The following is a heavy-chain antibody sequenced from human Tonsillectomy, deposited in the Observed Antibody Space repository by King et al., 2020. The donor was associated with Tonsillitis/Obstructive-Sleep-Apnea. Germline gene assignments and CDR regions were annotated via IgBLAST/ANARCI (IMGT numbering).Heavy chain of an antibody. CDR3: ARERQSSMDY. V-gene: IGHV3-30*04. J-gene: IGHJ4*02. CDR1: GFTFSSYA. CDR2: ISYDGSNK. Sequence: LQLVQSGGGVVQPGRSLRLSCVASGFTFSSYAMHWVRQAPGKGLEWVAIISYDGSNKYYADSVKGRFTISRDNSKNTLYLQMNSLRAEDTAVYYCARERQSSMDYWGQGTLFTVSS. D-gene: IGHD2-2*01.